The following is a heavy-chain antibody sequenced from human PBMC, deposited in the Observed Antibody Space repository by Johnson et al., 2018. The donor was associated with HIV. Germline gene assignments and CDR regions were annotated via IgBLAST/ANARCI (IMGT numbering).Heavy chain of an antibody. Sequence: QVQLVESGGGVVQPGRSLRLSCAASGFTFSSYAMHWVRQAPGKGLEWVAVISYDGSNNYYADPVKGRFTISRDNSKNTLYLQMNSLRAEDTAVYYCARARWRVDDAFDIWGQGTMVTVSS. CDR2: ISYDGSNN. V-gene: IGHV3-30-3*01. CDR3: ARARWRVDDAFDI. J-gene: IGHJ3*02. CDR1: GFTFSSYA. D-gene: IGHD4-23*01.